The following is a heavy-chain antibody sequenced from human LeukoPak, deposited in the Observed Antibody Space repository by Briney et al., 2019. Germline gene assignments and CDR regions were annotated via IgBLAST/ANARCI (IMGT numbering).Heavy chain of an antibody. Sequence: GGSLRLSCAASGFTFSSHSMNWVRQAPGKGLEWVSSISSSNSYIYYADSVKGRFTISRDNAKNSLYLQMNSLRAEDTAVYYCARDAPRRDGYNDFDYWGQGTLVTVSS. CDR1: GFTFSSHS. CDR3: ARDAPRRDGYNDFDY. J-gene: IGHJ4*02. CDR2: ISSSNSYI. V-gene: IGHV3-21*01. D-gene: IGHD5-24*01.